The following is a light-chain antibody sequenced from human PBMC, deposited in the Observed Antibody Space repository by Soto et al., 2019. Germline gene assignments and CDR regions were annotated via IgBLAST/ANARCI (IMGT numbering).Light chain of an antibody. CDR1: QTVGGH. CDR2: ETS. J-gene: IGKJ4*01. CDR3: QHHSNWLRT. Sequence: EVLLTQSPATLSLAPGEIATLSCRASQTVGGHFAWYQQKPGQAPRLLISETSNRATGIPGRFSGSGSGTDVTLTISSLEPEDFAVYYCQHHSNWLRTFGGGTKVDI. V-gene: IGKV3-11*01.